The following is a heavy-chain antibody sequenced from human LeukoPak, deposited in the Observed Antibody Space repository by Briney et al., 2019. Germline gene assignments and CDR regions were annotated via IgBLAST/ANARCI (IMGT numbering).Heavy chain of an antibody. V-gene: IGHV1-69*05. J-gene: IGHJ4*02. D-gene: IGHD4-11*01. CDR3: ARLGSGSNSYTLDY. CDR1: GGTFSSYA. Sequence: SVKVSCRASGGTFSSYAISWVRQAPGQGLEWMGRIIPIFGTANYAQKFQGRVTITTDESTSTAYMELSSLRSEDTAVYYCARLGSGSNSYTLDYWGQGTLVTVSS. CDR2: IIPIFGTA.